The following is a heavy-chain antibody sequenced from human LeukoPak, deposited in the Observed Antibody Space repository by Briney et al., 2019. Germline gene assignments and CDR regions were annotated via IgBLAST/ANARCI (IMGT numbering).Heavy chain of an antibody. V-gene: IGHV1-69*01. CDR3: ARDDYYDSSAYRENPFDV. D-gene: IGHD3-22*01. CDR1: GDTFSSYA. CDR2: IIPILGTT. Sequence: GASVNVSCKASGDTFSSYAISWLRQAPGQGLEWMGGIIPILGTTNYAQKFQGRVTITADESTSTLYMELRSLRSEDTAIYYCARDDYYDSSAYRENPFDVWGQGTMVTVSS. J-gene: IGHJ3*01.